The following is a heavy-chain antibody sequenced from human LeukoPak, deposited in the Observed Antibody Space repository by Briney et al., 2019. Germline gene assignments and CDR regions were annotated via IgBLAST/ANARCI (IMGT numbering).Heavy chain of an antibody. CDR1: GFTFSSYA. D-gene: IGHD4-11*01. Sequence: LRLSCAASGFTFSSYAMSWVRQAPGKGLEWIGYIYHSGSTYYNPSLKSRVTISVDRSKNQFSLKLSSVTAADTAVYYCARAHSWYFDLWGRGTLVTVSS. CDR3: ARAHSWYFDL. V-gene: IGHV4-30-2*01. CDR2: IYHSGST. J-gene: IGHJ2*01.